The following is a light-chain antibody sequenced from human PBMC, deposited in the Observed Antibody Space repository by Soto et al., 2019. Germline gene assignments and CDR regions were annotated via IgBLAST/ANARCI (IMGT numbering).Light chain of an antibody. CDR1: QGISSY. CDR3: QQLNSYPLT. CDR2: AAS. J-gene: IGKJ3*01. V-gene: IGKV1-9*01. Sequence: DIQLTQSPSFLSASVGDRVTITCRASQGISSYLAWYQQKPGKAPKLLIYAASTLQSGVTSRFSGSGSGTDFTLTISSLQPEDFATYYCQQLNSYPLTFGPGTKVDIK.